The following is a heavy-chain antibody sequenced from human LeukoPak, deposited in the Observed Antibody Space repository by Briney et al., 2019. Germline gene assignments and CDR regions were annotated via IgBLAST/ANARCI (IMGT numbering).Heavy chain of an antibody. CDR2: ISYDGSNK. CDR1: GFTFSSYA. Sequence: GGSLRLSCAASGFTFSSYAMHWVRQAPGKGLEWVAVISYDGSNKYYADSVKGRFTISRDNSKNTLYLQMNSLRAEDTAVYYCASGAVATVVTLSPYYFDYWGQGTLVTVSS. V-gene: IGHV3-30*04. D-gene: IGHD4-23*01. J-gene: IGHJ4*02. CDR3: ASGAVATVVTLSPYYFDY.